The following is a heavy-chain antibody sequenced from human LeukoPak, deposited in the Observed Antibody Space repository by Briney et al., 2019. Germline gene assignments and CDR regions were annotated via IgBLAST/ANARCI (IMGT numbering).Heavy chain of an antibody. CDR3: ARIIYYDSSGYIFDY. Sequence: SGPALVKPTQTLTLTCTFSGFSLSTSGMCVSWIRQPPGKALEWLVRIDWDNDKYYNTSLKTRLTISKGTSKNQVVLIMTNMDPVDTATYYCARIIYYDSSGYIFDYWGQGTLVTVSS. D-gene: IGHD3-22*01. CDR1: GFSLSTSGMC. J-gene: IGHJ4*02. CDR2: IDWDNDK. V-gene: IGHV2-70*11.